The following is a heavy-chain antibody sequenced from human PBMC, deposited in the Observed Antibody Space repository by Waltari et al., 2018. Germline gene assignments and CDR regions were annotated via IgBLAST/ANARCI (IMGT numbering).Heavy chain of an antibody. V-gene: IGHV4-39*01. CDR2: IYYSGST. D-gene: IGHD5-12*01. Sequence: QLQLQESGPGLVKPSATLSLTCTVSGGSISSSSYYWVWIRQPQGKGLEWIGSIYYSGSTYYNPSLKSRVTISVDTSKNQFSLKLSSVTAADTAVYYCARFLRRDGYNGWGQGTMVTVSS. CDR3: ARFLRRDGYNG. CDR1: GGSISSSSYY. J-gene: IGHJ3*01.